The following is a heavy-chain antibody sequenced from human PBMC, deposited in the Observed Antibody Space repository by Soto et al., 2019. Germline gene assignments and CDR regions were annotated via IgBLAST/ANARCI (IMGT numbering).Heavy chain of an antibody. CDR3: ARVSGSYYYGMDV. CDR2: IYHSGST. CDR1: GGSISSSNW. Sequence: TSETLSLTCAVSGGSISSSNWWSWVRKPPGKGLEWIGEIYHSGSTNYNPSLKSRVTISVDKSKNQFSLKLSSVTAADTAVYYCARVSGSYYYGMDVWGQGTTVTVSS. J-gene: IGHJ6*02. D-gene: IGHD1-26*01. V-gene: IGHV4-4*02.